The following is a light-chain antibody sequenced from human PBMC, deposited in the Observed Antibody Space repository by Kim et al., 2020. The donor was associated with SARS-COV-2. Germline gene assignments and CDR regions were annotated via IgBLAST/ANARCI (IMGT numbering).Light chain of an antibody. V-gene: IGLV2-18*02. J-gene: IGLJ3*02. CDR2: EVT. Sequence: QSVLTQPPSVSGSPGQSVTMSCTGTSSDVGTYNRVSWFQKSPGTAPKYMIYEVTNRPSGVPARFSGSKSGNMASLTITGLQAEDEGDYYCCSYTTSGTWVFGGGTQLTVL. CDR3: CSYTTSGTWV. CDR1: SSDVGTYNR.